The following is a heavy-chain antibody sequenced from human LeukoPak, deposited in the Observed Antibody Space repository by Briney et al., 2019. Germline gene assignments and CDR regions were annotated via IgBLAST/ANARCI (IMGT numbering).Heavy chain of an antibody. D-gene: IGHD3-10*01. Sequence: ASVKVSCKASGYTFIGYYMHWVRQAPGQGLEWMGWINPNSGGTNYAQKFQGRVTMTRDTSISTAYMELSRLRSDDTAVYYCARDAIPPYYYGSGSYSNWFDPWGQGTLVTVSS. CDR3: ARDAIPPYYYGSGSYSNWFDP. CDR1: GYTFIGYY. CDR2: INPNSGGT. J-gene: IGHJ5*02. V-gene: IGHV1-2*02.